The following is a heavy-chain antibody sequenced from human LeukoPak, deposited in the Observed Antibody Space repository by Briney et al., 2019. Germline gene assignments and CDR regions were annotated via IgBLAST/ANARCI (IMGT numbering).Heavy chain of an antibody. V-gene: IGHV4-59*01. J-gene: IGHJ4*02. Sequence: SETLSLTCTVSGGSISSYYWSWIRQPPGKGLEWIGYIYYSGSTNYNPSLKSRVTISVDTSKNQFSLKLSSVTAADTAVYYCARDHRNYYDSSGYYAVFDYWDQGTLVTVSS. CDR3: ARDHRNYYDSSGYYAVFDY. D-gene: IGHD3-22*01. CDR2: IYYSGST. CDR1: GGSISSYY.